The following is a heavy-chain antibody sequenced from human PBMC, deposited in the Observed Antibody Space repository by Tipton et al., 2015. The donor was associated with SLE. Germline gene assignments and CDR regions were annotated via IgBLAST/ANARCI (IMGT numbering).Heavy chain of an antibody. CDR1: GGSFSGYY. J-gene: IGHJ4*02. CDR3: ARPRRARDYTTSAAYYLDF. D-gene: IGHD2-2*02. V-gene: IGHV4-34*01. CDR2: INHSGNT. Sequence: TLSLTCAVYGGSFSGYYWSWIRQPPGKGLEWIGEINHSGNTHYNASLKSRLTISLDTSKSQFSLRVNSVTAADTAVYYCARPRRARDYTTSAAYYLDFWGQGTLVTVPS.